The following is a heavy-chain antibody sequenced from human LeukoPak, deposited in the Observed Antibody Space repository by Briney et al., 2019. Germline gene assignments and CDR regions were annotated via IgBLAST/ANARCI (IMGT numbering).Heavy chain of an antibody. V-gene: IGHV4-59*01. Sequence: PSETLSLTCAVYGGSFSGYYWSWIRQPPGKGLEWIGYIYYSGSTNYNPSLKSRVTISVDTSKNQFSLKLSSVTAADTAVYYCAGYRYSSGQLDYWGQGTLVTVSS. CDR2: IYYSGST. D-gene: IGHD6-19*01. CDR3: AGYRYSSGQLDY. CDR1: GGSFSGYY. J-gene: IGHJ4*02.